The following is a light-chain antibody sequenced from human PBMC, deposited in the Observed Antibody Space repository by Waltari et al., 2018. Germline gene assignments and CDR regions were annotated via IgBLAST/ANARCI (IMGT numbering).Light chain of an antibody. CDR1: QGISSY. J-gene: IGKJ3*01. V-gene: IGKV1-9*01. CDR3: QQLNSYPLFT. CDR2: AAS. Sequence: DIQLTQSPSFLSASVGDRVTITCRASQGISSYLVWNQQQPVKAPKLLSYAASTLQNGVPSRFSGSRSGTEFTLTISSLQSEEFATYYCQQLNSYPLFTFDPGTKVDIK.